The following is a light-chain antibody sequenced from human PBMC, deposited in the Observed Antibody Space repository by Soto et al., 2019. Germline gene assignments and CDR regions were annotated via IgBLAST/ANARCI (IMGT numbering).Light chain of an antibody. Sequence: QSVLTQPASVSGSPGQSITISCTGTSSDVGGYTYVSWYQQHPGKAPKLIIYEVTDRPSGVSNRFSGSKSGNTASLTISGLQAEDEADYYCCSYADGSIYFFGTGTKLTVL. J-gene: IGLJ1*01. V-gene: IGLV2-14*01. CDR3: CSYADGSIYF. CDR2: EVT. CDR1: SSDVGGYTY.